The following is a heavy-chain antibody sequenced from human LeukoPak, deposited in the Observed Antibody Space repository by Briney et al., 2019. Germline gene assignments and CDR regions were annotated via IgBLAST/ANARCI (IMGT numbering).Heavy chain of an antibody. CDR2: IYYSGST. CDR1: GGSISSSSYY. J-gene: IGHJ6*03. D-gene: IGHD3-10*01. Sequence: SETLSLTCTVSGGSISSSSYYWGWIRQPPGKGLEWIGSIYYSGSTYYNPSLKSRVTISVDTSKNQFSLKLSSVTAADTAVYYCARQNYGSGSYSPYYYYYYMDVWGKGTTVTISS. V-gene: IGHV4-39*01. CDR3: ARQNYGSGSYSPYYYYYYMDV.